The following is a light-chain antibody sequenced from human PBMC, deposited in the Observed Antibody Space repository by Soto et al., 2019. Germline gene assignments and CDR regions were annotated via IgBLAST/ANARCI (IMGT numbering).Light chain of an antibody. J-gene: IGKJ1*01. CDR2: GAS. Sequence: EIVLTQSPGTLSLSPGERATLSCRASQSVSSSYLAWYRQKPGQAPRLLIYGASSRATGIPGRFSGSGSGTDFTLTISRLEPEDSAVYYCQQYGSSPTWTFGQGTKVDIK. CDR3: QQYGSSPTWT. CDR1: QSVSSSY. V-gene: IGKV3-20*01.